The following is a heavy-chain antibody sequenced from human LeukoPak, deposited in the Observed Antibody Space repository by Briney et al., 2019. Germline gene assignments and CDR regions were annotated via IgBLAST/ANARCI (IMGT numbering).Heavy chain of an antibody. Sequence: GGSLRLSCAASGFTFSSYSMNWVRQAPGEGLEWVSSISSSSSYIYYADSVKGRFTISRDNAKNSLYLQMNSLRAEDTAVYYCAREKYYDILTGYAPYYGMDVWGQGTTVTVSS. J-gene: IGHJ6*02. CDR1: GFTFSSYS. D-gene: IGHD3-9*01. CDR3: AREKYYDILTGYAPYYGMDV. V-gene: IGHV3-21*01. CDR2: ISSSSSYI.